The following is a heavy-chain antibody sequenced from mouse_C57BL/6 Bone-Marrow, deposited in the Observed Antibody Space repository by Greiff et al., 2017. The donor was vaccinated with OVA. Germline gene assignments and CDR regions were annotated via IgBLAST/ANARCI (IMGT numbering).Heavy chain of an antibody. V-gene: IGHV8-12*01. J-gene: IGHJ4*01. CDR2: IYWDDDT. CDR1: GFSLSTSGMG. D-gene: IGHD2-4*01. CDR3: ARSAYDYPWDY. Sequence: QVTLKESGPGILQSSQTLSLTCSFSGFSLSTSGMGVSWIRQPSGKGLEWLAHIYWDDDTRYNPSLKSRLTISKDTSRNQVFLKITSVDTTATATYDGARSAYDYPWDYWGQGTSVTVSS.